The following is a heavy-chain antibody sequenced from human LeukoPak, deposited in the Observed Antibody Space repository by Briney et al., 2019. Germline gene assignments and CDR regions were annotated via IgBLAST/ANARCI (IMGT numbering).Heavy chain of an antibody. J-gene: IGHJ4*02. Sequence: GGSLRLSCAASGFTFGTFDMSWVRQAPGKGLEWVSTLSCIDSSCTEYYADSVKGRFTISRDNSKNTLFLQMSSLRVEDTAVYYCARITAHCFDHWGQGTLVTVPS. V-gene: IGHV3-23*01. D-gene: IGHD3-16*01. CDR3: ARITAHCFDH. CDR1: GFTFGTFD. CDR2: LSCIDSSCTE.